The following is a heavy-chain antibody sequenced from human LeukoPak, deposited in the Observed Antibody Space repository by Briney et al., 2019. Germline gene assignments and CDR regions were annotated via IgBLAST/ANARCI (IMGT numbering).Heavy chain of an antibody. CDR3: ARDLPPLDY. CDR2: TSYDESNK. Sequence: GGSLRLSCAASGFTFSSYGMHWVRQAPGKGLEWVALTSYDESNKRYADSVRGRFIIARDNSKNTLYLQMNSLRVEDTAVYFCARDLPPLDYWGQGTLVTVSS. V-gene: IGHV3-30*19. J-gene: IGHJ4*02. CDR1: GFTFSSYG.